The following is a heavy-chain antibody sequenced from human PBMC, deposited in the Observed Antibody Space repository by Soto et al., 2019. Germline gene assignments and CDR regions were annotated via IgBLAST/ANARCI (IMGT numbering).Heavy chain of an antibody. Sequence: QVQLQESGPGLVKPSQTLSLTCTVSGGSISSGGYYWSWIRQHTGKGLEWIGYIYYSGSTYYNPSLKSRVTISVDTSKNQFSLKLSSVTAADTAVYYCARGDRGYGDYHFDYWGQGTLVTVSS. V-gene: IGHV4-31*03. J-gene: IGHJ4*02. CDR1: GGSISSGGYY. CDR3: ARGDRGYGDYHFDY. CDR2: IYYSGST. D-gene: IGHD4-17*01.